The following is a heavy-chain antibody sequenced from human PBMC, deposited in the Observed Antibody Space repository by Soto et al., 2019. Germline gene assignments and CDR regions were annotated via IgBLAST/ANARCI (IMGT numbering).Heavy chain of an antibody. J-gene: IGHJ4*02. CDR1: GGTFSSYT. CDR2: IIPILGIA. V-gene: IGHV1-69*02. Sequence: QVQLVQSGAEVKKPGSSVKVSCKASGGTFSSYTISWVRQAPGQGLEWMGRIIPILGIANYAQKFQGRVTITADKSXGTAYMELSSLRSEDTAVYYCARDDGLAYCGGDCYSWGQGTLVTVSS. CDR3: ARDDGLAYCGGDCYS. D-gene: IGHD2-21*02.